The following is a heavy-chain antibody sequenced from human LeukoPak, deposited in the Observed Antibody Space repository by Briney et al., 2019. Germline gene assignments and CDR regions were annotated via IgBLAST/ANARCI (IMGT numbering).Heavy chain of an antibody. V-gene: IGHV3-23*01. J-gene: IGHJ4*02. CDR3: AKLYSRSSSGYS. Sequence: QTGGSLRLSCAASGFTFSSYAMSWVRQAPGKGLEWVSAISGSGGSTYYADSVKGRFTISRDNSKNTLYLQMNSLRAEDTAVYYCAKLYSRSSSGYSWGQGTLVTVSS. D-gene: IGHD6-6*01. CDR1: GFTFSSYA. CDR2: ISGSGGST.